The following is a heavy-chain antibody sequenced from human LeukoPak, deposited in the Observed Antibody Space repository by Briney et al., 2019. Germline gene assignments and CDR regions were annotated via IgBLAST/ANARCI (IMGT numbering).Heavy chain of an antibody. V-gene: IGHV4-59*01. D-gene: IGHD3-22*01. CDR2: IYYSGST. J-gene: IGHJ4*02. CDR1: GGFISSYY. Sequence: PSETLSHTCTVSGGFISSYYWSWIRQPPGKGLEWIGYIYYSGSTNYNPSLKSRVTISVDTSKNQFSLKLSSVTAADTAVYYCARDSSGYFFDYWGQGTLVTVSS. CDR3: ARDSSGYFFDY.